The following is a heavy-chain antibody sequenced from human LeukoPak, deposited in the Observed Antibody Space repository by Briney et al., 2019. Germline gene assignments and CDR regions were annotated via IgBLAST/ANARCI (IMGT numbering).Heavy chain of an antibody. D-gene: IGHD3-10*01. J-gene: IGHJ5*02. V-gene: IGHV1-2*02. CDR1: GYTFTGYY. CDR3: ARTYYYGSGRTWFDP. CDR2: INPNSGGT. Sequence: ASVKVSCKASGYTFTGYYMHWVRQAPGQGLEWMGWINPNSGGTNYAQKFQGRVTMTRDTSISTAYMELSRLRSDDTAVYYGARTYYYGSGRTWFDPWGQGTLVTASS.